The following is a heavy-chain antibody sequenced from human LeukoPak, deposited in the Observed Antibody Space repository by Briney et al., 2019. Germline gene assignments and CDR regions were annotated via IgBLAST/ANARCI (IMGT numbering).Heavy chain of an antibody. V-gene: IGHV4-38-2*02. CDR1: GYSISSGYY. D-gene: IGHD5-18*01. CDR2: IYHSGST. Sequence: PSETLSLTCTVSGYSISSGYYWGWIRPPPGKGLEWIGSIYHSGSTYYNPSLKSRVTISVDTSKNQFSLKLSSVTAADTAVYYCARVTAMVDYWGQGTLVTVSS. CDR3: ARVTAMVDY. J-gene: IGHJ4*02.